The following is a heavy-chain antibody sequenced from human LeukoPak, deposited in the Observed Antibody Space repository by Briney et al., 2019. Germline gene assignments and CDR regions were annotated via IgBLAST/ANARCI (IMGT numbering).Heavy chain of an antibody. CDR3: TRMRGYTYGYWYLDL. V-gene: IGHV1-8*01. D-gene: IGHD5-18*01. J-gene: IGHJ2*01. Sequence: GASVQVSCKAAGYTFSSYDINWVRQAPGQGLEYMGWMNPSSGNTGYTQKFQGRITMTRDTSIGTAYMELSSLKSEDTALYYCTRMRGYTYGYWYLDLWGRGTLVTVSS. CDR1: GYTFSSYD. CDR2: MNPSSGNT.